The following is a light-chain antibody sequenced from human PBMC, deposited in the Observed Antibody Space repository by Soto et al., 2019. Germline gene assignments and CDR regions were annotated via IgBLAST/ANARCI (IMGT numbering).Light chain of an antibody. CDR2: LTS. Sequence: DIVLTQSPGTLAWSPGERATLSCRASQSVKSNYLAWYQQKPGQPPTLLIHLTSTRATGIPDRFSGSGSGTDFTLTITRLEPDDFAVYYCQQYGDSLSFGGGTSVEI. CDR3: QQYGDSLS. V-gene: IGKV3-20*01. CDR1: QSVKSNY. J-gene: IGKJ4*01.